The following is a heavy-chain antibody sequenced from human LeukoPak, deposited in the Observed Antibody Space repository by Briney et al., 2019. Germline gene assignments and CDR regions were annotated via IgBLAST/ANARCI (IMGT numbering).Heavy chain of an antibody. D-gene: IGHD2-15*01. CDR2: ISGSGGST. CDR3: ARDCSGGSCYSGGGYYFDY. CDR1: GFTFSSYA. J-gene: IGHJ4*02. Sequence: PGGSLRLPCAASGFTFSSYAMSWVRQAPGKGLEWVSAISGSGGSTYYADSVKGRFTISRDNAKNSLYLQMNSLRAEDTAVYYCARDCSGGSCYSGGGYYFDYWGQGTLVTVSS. V-gene: IGHV3-23*01.